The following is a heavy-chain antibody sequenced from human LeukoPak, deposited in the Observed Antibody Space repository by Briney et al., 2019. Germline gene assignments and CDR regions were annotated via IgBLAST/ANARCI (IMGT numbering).Heavy chain of an antibody. CDR3: VKTDYYDNPAAMDV. CDR2: ISGSGGST. V-gene: IGHV3-23*01. J-gene: IGHJ6*02. CDR1: GFTFSSYA. Sequence: GGSQRLSCAASGFTFSSYAMSWVRQAPGKGLEWVSAISGSGGSTYYADSVKGRFTISRDNSKNTLYLQMNSLRAEDTAVYYCVKTDYYDNPAAMDVWGQGTTVTVSS. D-gene: IGHD3-22*01.